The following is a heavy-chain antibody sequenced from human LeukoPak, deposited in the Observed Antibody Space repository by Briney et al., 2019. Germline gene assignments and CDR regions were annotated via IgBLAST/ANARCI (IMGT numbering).Heavy chain of an antibody. Sequence: SVKVSCKASGFTFTSSAMQWVRQARGQRLECIGWIVVGSGNTNYAQKFQERVTITRDMSTSTAYMELSSLRSEDTAVYYCAAEYNGGFYDSGAFDIWGKGQWSPSLQ. CDR1: GFTFTSSA. CDR2: IVVGSGNT. CDR3: AAEYNGGFYDSGAFDI. D-gene: IGHD3-22*01. V-gene: IGHV1-58*02. J-gene: IGHJ3*02.